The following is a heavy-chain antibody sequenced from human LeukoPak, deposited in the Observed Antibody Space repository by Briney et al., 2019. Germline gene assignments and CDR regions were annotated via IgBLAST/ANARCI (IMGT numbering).Heavy chain of an antibody. CDR2: INPNNGDT. V-gene: IGHV1-2*02. Sequence: ASVKVSCKASGYTFTAQYMHWVRQAPGQGLEWMGWINPNNGDTKYAQSFLGRVTMTRDTSTTTAYMELSSLGSDDTAVYFCASYPRSIPTPPFDYWGQGTLVTVSS. D-gene: IGHD2-21*01. CDR1: GYTFTAQY. CDR3: ASYPRSIPTPPFDY. J-gene: IGHJ4*02.